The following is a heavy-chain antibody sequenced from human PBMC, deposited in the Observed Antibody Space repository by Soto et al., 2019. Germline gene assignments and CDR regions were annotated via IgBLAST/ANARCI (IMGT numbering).Heavy chain of an antibody. CDR3: ATVGDLDAFDV. D-gene: IGHD2-21*02. CDR1: GYTLTSYY. CDR2: INPSGGST. J-gene: IGHJ3*01. Sequence: RASVKVSFKASGYTLTSYYMHWVRQAPGQGLEWMGIINPSGGSTSYAQKFQGRVTMTRDTSTSTVYMELSSLTSGDTAVYYCATVGDLDAFDVWGQGTMVTVSS. V-gene: IGHV1-46*01.